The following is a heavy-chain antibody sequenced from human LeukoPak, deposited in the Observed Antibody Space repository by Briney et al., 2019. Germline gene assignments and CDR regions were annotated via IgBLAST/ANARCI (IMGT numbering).Heavy chain of an antibody. CDR3: AKGRCSGPGCDSFDY. V-gene: IGHV3-23*01. CDR2: ISDDSSFT. Sequence: GGSLRLSCAASGLIFGKYAMAWVRQAPGKGLECVSIISDDSSFTYYLDSVKGRSTIFRDNSKNTLYLHMNSLKAEDTAVYYCAKGRCSGPGCDSFDYWGQGALVTVSS. J-gene: IGHJ4*02. CDR1: GLIFGKYA. D-gene: IGHD5-12*01.